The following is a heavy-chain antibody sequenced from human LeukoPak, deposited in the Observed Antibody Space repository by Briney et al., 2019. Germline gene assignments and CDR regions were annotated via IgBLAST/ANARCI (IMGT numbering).Heavy chain of an antibody. Sequence: GGPLRLSCAASGFTFSTYTMYWVRHPPGKRLEWASIIGSSGGGIHYADSVKGRFTISRDNSKNALYLQMNSLRVEDTAVYYCAIDPNWGTHSWGQGVLVTVSS. D-gene: IGHD7-27*01. J-gene: IGHJ4*02. V-gene: IGHV3-23*01. CDR3: AIDPNWGTHS. CDR1: GFTFSTYT. CDR2: IGSSGGGI.